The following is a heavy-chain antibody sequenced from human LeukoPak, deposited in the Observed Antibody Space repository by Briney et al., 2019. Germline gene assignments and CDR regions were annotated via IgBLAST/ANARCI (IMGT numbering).Heavy chain of an antibody. CDR1: GGSINTFY. D-gene: IGHD3-10*01. CDR2: IYYGGST. Sequence: SETLSLTCAVSGGSINTFYWIWIRQPPGKGLEWIAYIYYGGSTYSNPSLKGRVTISADTSKNQFSLKLTSVTAADTAVYYCARSSVSGTYSGGYWGQGTLVTVSS. CDR3: ARSSVSGTYSGGY. V-gene: IGHV4-59*08. J-gene: IGHJ4*02.